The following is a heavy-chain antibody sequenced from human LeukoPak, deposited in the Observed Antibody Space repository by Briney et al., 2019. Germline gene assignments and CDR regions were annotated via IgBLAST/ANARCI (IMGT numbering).Heavy chain of an antibody. V-gene: IGHV4-59*01. J-gene: IGHJ4*02. CDR1: GGSISDYY. D-gene: IGHD3-9*01. CDR2: IRASGTT. Sequence: SETLSLTCTVSGGSISDYYWSWIRQPPGRGLGWVGYIRASGTTNYKSSLKSRVSISLDTSKNLFSLRLTSVTAADTAVYYCAGGDIDWLRSPGTLYYIDQWGPGTLVTVSS. CDR3: AGGDIDWLRSPGTLYYIDQ.